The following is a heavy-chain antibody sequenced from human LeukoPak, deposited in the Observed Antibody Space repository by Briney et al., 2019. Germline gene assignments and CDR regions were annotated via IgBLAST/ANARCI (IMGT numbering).Heavy chain of an antibody. D-gene: IGHD6-6*01. J-gene: IGHJ4*02. Sequence: GGSLRLSCAASGLTFSKSWMSWVRQAPGKGLEWVADIKQDGSEQYSVDSVKGRFTISRDNAKNSLYLQMNSLRAEDTAVYYCARVRSVAGRPDYFDYWGQGTLVTVSS. CDR3: ARVRSVAGRPDYFDY. CDR1: GLTFSKSW. CDR2: IKQDGSEQ. V-gene: IGHV3-7*01.